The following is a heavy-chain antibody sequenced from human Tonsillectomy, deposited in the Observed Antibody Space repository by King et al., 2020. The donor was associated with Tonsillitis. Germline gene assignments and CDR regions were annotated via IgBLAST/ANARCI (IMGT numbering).Heavy chain of an antibody. CDR2: IKSKTDGVTT. CDR3: TTRYCSGTYCYEAYFDY. CDR1: GFSFNNAW. J-gene: IGHJ4*02. D-gene: IGHD2-2*01. V-gene: IGHV3-15*01. Sequence: VQLVESGGGLVKPGGSLRLSCAASGFSFNNAWMSWVRQAPGRGLEWVGRIKSKTDGVTTDYAAPVKGRFNISRDDSKNMLFLQMDSLKTEDTAVYYCTTRYCSGTYCYEAYFDYWGQGTLVTVSS.